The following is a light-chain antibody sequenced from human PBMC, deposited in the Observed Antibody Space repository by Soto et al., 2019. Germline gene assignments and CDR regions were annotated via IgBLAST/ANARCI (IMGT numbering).Light chain of an antibody. J-gene: IGKJ4*01. CDR3: QQSYSTPQLT. Sequence: DLQMTQSPSSLSASVGDRVTITCRSSQSISTYLNWYQQKPGKPPKLLIYAASSLQSGVPSRFTGSGSGTDFTLTINSLQPEDFATYYCQQSYSTPQLTFGGGTQVEIK. CDR2: AAS. V-gene: IGKV1-39*01. CDR1: QSISTY.